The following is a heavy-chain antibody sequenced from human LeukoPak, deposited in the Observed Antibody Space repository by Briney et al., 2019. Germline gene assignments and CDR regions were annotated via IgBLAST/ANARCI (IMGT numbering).Heavy chain of an antibody. CDR3: ASLAGTVTNPRYNWFDP. Sequence: ASVKVSCKASGYTFTSYYMHWVRQAPGQGLEWMGIINPSGGSTSYAQKFQGRVTMTGDTSTSTVYMELSSLRSEDTAVYYCASLAGTVTNPRYNWFDPWGQGTLVTVSS. CDR2: INPSGGST. CDR1: GYTFTSYY. V-gene: IGHV1-46*01. D-gene: IGHD4-17*01. J-gene: IGHJ5*02.